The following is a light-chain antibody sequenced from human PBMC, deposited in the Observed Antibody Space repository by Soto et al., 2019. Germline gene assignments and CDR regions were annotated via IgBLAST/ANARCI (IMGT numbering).Light chain of an antibody. CDR1: QSINCY. J-gene: IGKJ1*01. CDR3: HQSYSTLMWK. V-gene: IGKV1-39*01. CDR2: AAF. Sequence: DIQITQAPSSLSASVSDIITISCRASQSINCYLYWYKKRTGKAYKLLIYAAFTLQSGVASRFSCSGSGREFTLTISSLQRADFATYYCHQSYSTLMWKLGQGTNVDIK.